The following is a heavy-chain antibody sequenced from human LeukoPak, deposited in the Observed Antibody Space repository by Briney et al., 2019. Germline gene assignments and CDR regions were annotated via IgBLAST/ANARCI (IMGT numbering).Heavy chain of an antibody. CDR3: ARESKNDSSVVPQLNAFDI. CDR2: INPNSGGT. CDR1: GYTFTGYY. D-gene: IGHD3-22*01. J-gene: IGHJ3*02. V-gene: IGHV1-2*02. Sequence: GASVKVSCKASGYTFTGYYMHWVRQAPGQGLEWMGWINPNSGGTNYAQKFQGRVTMTRDTSISTAYMELSRLRSDDTAVYYCARESKNDSSVVPQLNAFDIWGQGTMVTVSS.